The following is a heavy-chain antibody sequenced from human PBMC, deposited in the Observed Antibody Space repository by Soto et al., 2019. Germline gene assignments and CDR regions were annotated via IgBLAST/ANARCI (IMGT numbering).Heavy chain of an antibody. CDR2: IYDSGIT. D-gene: IGHD3-22*01. CDR1: GGSISGYY. V-gene: IGHV4-59*01. CDR3: ARTYDSNGYANEFDS. Sequence: PSETLSLTCTVSGGSISGYYWSWVRQPPGKGLEWIGYIYDSGITSYNPSLKSRVTMSADTSKNQFSLKLTSVTGADTAVYYCARTYDSNGYANEFDSWGQGILVTVSS. J-gene: IGHJ4*02.